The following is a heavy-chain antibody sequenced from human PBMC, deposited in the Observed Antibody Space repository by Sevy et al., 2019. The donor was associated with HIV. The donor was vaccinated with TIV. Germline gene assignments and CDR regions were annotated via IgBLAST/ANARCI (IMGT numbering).Heavy chain of an antibody. CDR1: GFSLDDYA. V-gene: IGHV3-9*01. CDR2: ISWNSGSI. Sequence: GGSLRISCAASGFSLDDYAMHWVRQSSGKGLEWVAGISWNSGSIGYADSVKGRFTISRDNARNTLYLQMNNMRSEDTALYYCARDIGAGSNSETSSPPFFFYYFDSWGQGTLVTVSS. D-gene: IGHD1-26*01. J-gene: IGHJ4*02. CDR3: ARDIGAGSNSETSSPPFFFYYFDS.